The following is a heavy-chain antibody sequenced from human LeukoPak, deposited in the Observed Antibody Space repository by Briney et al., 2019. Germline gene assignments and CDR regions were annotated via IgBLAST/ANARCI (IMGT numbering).Heavy chain of an antibody. J-gene: IGHJ4*02. CDR3: ARDRGDFWSGYSQFDY. CDR1: GGSITISGFY. D-gene: IGHD3-3*01. Sequence: SETLSLTCSVSGGSITISGFYWSWIRQPRGKGLEWIGYIYHNGNTNFNPSLKSRVTISVDTSRNQFSLKLSSVTAADTAVYYCARDRGDFWSGYSQFDYWGQGALVTVSS. CDR2: IYHNGNT. V-gene: IGHV4-61*08.